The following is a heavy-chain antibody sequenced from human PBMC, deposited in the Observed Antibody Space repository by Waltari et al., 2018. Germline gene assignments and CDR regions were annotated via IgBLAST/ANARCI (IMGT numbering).Heavy chain of an antibody. D-gene: IGHD6-6*01. J-gene: IGHJ4*02. CDR1: GGSISSYY. CDR3: ARLSSRGAARPESDY. Sequence: QVQLQESGPGLVKPSETLSLTCTVSGGSISSYYWSWIRQPPGKGLEWIGYIDYSGGTTAHPSLKSRVTISVDTSKNHSSLKLSSVTAADTAVYYCARLSSRGAARPESDYWGQGTLVTVSS. CDR2: IDYSGGT. V-gene: IGHV4-59*12.